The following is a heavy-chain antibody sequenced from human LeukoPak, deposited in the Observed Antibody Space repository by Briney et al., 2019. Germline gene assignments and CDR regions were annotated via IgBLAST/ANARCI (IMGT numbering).Heavy chain of an antibody. CDR3: ARMDQWGNRKPFDY. J-gene: IGHJ4*02. V-gene: IGHV1-2*02. CDR2: INPKSGGT. CDR1: GYTFTAYY. Sequence: VASVKVSCKASGYTFTAYYMHWVRQAPGQGLEWMGWINPKSGGTKYVQKFQGRVTMTSDTSISTAYMEVSRLRTDDTAVYYCARMDQWGNRKPFDYWGQGTLVTVSS. D-gene: IGHD3-16*01.